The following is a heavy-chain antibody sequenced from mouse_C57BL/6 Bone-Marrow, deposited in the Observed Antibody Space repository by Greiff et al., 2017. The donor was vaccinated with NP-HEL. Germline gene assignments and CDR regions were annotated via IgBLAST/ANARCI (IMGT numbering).Heavy chain of an antibody. V-gene: IGHV5-6*01. Sequence: DVHLVESGGDLVKPGGSLKLSCAASGFTFSSYGMSWVRQTPDKRLEWVATISSGGSYTYYPDSVKGRFTISRDNAKNTLYLQMSSLKSEDTAMYYCARPPYYYGSSSYFDYWGQGTTLTVSS. J-gene: IGHJ2*01. CDR1: GFTFSSYG. CDR3: ARPPYYYGSSSYFDY. CDR2: ISSGGSYT. D-gene: IGHD1-1*01.